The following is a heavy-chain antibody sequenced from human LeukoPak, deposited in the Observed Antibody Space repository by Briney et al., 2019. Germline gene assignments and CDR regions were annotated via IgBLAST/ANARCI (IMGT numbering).Heavy chain of an antibody. J-gene: IGHJ4*02. V-gene: IGHV4-59*01. CDR1: GGSISSYY. Sequence: SETLSLTCTVSGGSISSYYWSWIRQPPGQGLEWIGYIYYSGSTNYNPSLKSRVTISVDTSKNQFSLKLSSVTAADTAVYYCASQCYCGGDCSPPPPDYWGQGTLVTVSP. CDR2: IYYSGST. D-gene: IGHD2-21*02. CDR3: ASQCYCGGDCSPPPPDY.